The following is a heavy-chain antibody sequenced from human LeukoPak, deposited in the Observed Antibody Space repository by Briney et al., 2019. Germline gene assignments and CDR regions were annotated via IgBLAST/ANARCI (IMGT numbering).Heavy chain of an antibody. V-gene: IGHV3-7*01. CDR3: ARSGRLKEPRNLDY. D-gene: IGHD1-26*01. CDR1: GFSFSIYW. CDR2: IKQDGSEK. J-gene: IGHJ4*02. Sequence: GGSLRLSCAASGFSFSIYWMNWVRQAPGKGLEWVANIKQDGSEKYYVDSVKGRFTISRDNAKNSLYLQMNSLRAEDTAVYYCARSGRLKEPRNLDYWGQGTLVTVSS.